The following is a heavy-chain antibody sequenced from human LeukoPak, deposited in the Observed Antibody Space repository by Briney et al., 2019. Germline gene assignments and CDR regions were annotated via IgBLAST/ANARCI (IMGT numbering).Heavy chain of an antibody. D-gene: IGHD3-10*01. Sequence: ASVKVSCKASGYTFTSYGISWVRQAPGQGLEWMGWISTYNGNTNYAQKLQGRVTMTTDTSTSTAYMELRSPRSDDTAVYYCARVALGGHYGSGSYYNLDAFDIWGQGTMVTVSS. CDR2: ISTYNGNT. CDR3: ARVALGGHYGSGSYYNLDAFDI. CDR1: GYTFTSYG. V-gene: IGHV1-18*01. J-gene: IGHJ3*02.